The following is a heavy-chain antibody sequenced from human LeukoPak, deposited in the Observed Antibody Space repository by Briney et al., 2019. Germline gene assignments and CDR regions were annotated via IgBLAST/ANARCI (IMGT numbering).Heavy chain of an antibody. D-gene: IGHD2-21*02. Sequence: SETLSLTCTVSGGSISSYYWSWIRQPPGKGLEWIGYIYYSGSTNYNPSLKSRVTISVDTSKNQFSLKLSSVTAADTAVYYCARGLYCGGDCYFDAFDIWGQGTMVTVSS. CDR1: GGSISSYY. V-gene: IGHV4-59*01. CDR2: IYYSGST. CDR3: ARGLYCGGDCYFDAFDI. J-gene: IGHJ3*02.